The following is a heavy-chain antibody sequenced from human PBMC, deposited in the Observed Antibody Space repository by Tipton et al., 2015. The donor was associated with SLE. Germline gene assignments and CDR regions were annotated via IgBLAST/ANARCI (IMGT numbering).Heavy chain of an antibody. J-gene: IGHJ1*01. CDR3: ARGYDSSSWYL. Sequence: LRLSCTVSGGSISSYYWSWIRQPPGKGLEWIGYIHHSGSTNYNPSLQSRVTISRDPSKNQFSLKLISATAADTAVYYCARGYDSSSWYLWGQGTLVTVSS. CDR1: GGSISSYY. D-gene: IGHD6-13*01. CDR2: IHHSGST. V-gene: IGHV4-59*01.